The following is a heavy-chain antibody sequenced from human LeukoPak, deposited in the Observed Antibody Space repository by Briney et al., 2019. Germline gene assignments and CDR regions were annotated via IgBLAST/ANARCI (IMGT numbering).Heavy chain of an antibody. CDR2: ISSSGSYI. CDR1: GFTFSSYS. J-gene: IGHJ4*02. V-gene: IGHV3-21*01. Sequence: GGSLRLSCAASGFTFSSYSMNWVRQAPGKGLEWVSSISSSGSYIYYADSVRGRFTISRDNYKDSLYLQMNSVRAEDTAVYYCARGSGPRDAYCSGGSCSRPRRLFDYWGQGTLVTVSS. CDR3: ARGSGPRDAYCSGGSCSRPRRLFDY. D-gene: IGHD2-15*01.